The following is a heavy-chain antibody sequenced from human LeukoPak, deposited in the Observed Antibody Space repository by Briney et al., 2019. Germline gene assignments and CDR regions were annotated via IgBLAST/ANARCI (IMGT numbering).Heavy chain of an antibody. CDR2: ISSSSSYI. Sequence: GGPQRLFCAASVYTFSSYSMNGARHAPEKGLEWVSSISSSSSYIYYEDSVKGGFIISRDNAKNSLYLQMNSLRAEDTAVYYCARDSDDILTGYSPNWFDPWGQGTLVTVSS. CDR1: VYTFSSYS. J-gene: IGHJ5*02. D-gene: IGHD3-9*01. CDR3: ARDSDDILTGYSPNWFDP. V-gene: IGHV3-21*01.